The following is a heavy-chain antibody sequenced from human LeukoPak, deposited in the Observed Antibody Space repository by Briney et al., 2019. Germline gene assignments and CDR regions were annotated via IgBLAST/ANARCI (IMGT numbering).Heavy chain of an antibody. V-gene: IGHV3-74*01. CDR1: GFTFSTYW. J-gene: IGHJ4*02. D-gene: IGHD4-17*01. Sequence: GGSLRLSCAASGFTFSTYWMHWVRQAPGKGLVWVARIKGDGSSTIYADSVKGRFAISRDNSKNTLYLQTSSLRAEDTAVYYCARASTTVPNLLDHWGRGTLVTVSS. CDR3: ARASTTVPNLLDH. CDR2: IKGDGSST.